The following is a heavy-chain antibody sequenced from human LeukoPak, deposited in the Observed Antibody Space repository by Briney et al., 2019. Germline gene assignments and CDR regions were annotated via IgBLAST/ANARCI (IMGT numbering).Heavy chain of an antibody. CDR2: IYSSGST. J-gene: IGHJ4*02. Sequence: SETLSLTCTVSGGSISSSSDYWGWIRQPPGKGLEWIGSIYSSGSTYYNPSLKSRVTISVDTSNNQFSLKLSSVTAADTAIYYCARGYCTNAVCSLGPTQAWGQGTLVTVSS. CDR3: ARGYCTNAVCSLGPTQA. CDR1: GGSISSSSDY. V-gene: IGHV4-39*07. D-gene: IGHD2-8*01.